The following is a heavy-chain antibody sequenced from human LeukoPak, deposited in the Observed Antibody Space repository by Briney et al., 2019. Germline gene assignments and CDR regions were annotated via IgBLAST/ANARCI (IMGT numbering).Heavy chain of an antibody. V-gene: IGHV4-61*02. D-gene: IGHD2-21*02. CDR1: GASISSGSYY. CDR2: VYTSGST. Sequence: SETLSLTCTVSGASISSGSYYWSWIRQPAGKGLEWIGRVYTSGSTNYNPSLKSRVTISVDTSKNQFSLNLSSVTAADTAVYYCARAQSPAYCGGDCYYFDYWGQGTLVTVSS. CDR3: ARAQSPAYCGGDCYYFDY. J-gene: IGHJ4*02.